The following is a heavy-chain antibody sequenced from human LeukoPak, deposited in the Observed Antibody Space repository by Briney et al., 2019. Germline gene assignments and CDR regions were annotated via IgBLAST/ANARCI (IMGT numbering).Heavy chain of an antibody. J-gene: IGHJ4*02. CDR3: AKGNAAAPFDY. Sequence: PGGSLRLSCAASGFTFSSYAMHWVRQAPGKGLEWISAISGGGAATYYADSVKGRFTISRDKSKNTLYLQMNSLRAEDTAVYYCAKGNAAAPFDYWGQGTLVTVSS. CDR1: GFTFSSYA. V-gene: IGHV3-23*01. D-gene: IGHD2-15*01. CDR2: ISGGGAAT.